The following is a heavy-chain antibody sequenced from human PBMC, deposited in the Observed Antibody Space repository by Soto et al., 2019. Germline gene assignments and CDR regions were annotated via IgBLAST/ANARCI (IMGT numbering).Heavy chain of an antibody. J-gene: IGHJ6*02. D-gene: IGHD6-13*01. Sequence: HPGGSLRLSCAASGFTFSSYGMHWVRQAPGKGLEWVAVISYDGSNKYYADSVKGRFTISRDNSKNTLYLQMNSLRAEDTAVYYCAKAPGYSSSWYMLYYYYYGMDVWGQGTTVTVSS. CDR1: GFTFSSYG. CDR2: ISYDGSNK. V-gene: IGHV3-30*18. CDR3: AKAPGYSSSWYMLYYYYYGMDV.